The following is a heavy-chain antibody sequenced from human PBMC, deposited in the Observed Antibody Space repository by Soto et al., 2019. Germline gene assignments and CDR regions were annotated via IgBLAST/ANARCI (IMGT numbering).Heavy chain of an antibody. Sequence: LSCAASGFTFSSYAMSWVRQAPGKGLEWVSTISGSGGTTDYADSVKGRFTIFRDNSKNTLYLQMNSLRAEDTAVYYCAKDLGVITTWYFDYWGQGTLVTVPS. D-gene: IGHD3-22*01. J-gene: IGHJ4*02. V-gene: IGHV3-23*01. CDR2: ISGSGGTT. CDR1: GFTFSSYA. CDR3: AKDLGVITTWYFDY.